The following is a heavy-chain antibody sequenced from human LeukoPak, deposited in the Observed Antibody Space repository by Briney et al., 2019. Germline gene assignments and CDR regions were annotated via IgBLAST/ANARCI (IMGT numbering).Heavy chain of an antibody. V-gene: IGHV4-59*01. CDR2: IYYSGST. J-gene: IGHJ4*02. CDR1: GGSISSYY. CDR3: ARGEKVGYYDSSYYFDY. Sequence: SATLSITCTVSGGSISSYYWSWIRQPPGKGLEWIGYIYYSGSTNYNPSLKSRVTISVDTSKNQFSLKLSSVTAADTAVYYCARGEKVGYYDSSYYFDYWGQGTLVTVSS. D-gene: IGHD3-22*01.